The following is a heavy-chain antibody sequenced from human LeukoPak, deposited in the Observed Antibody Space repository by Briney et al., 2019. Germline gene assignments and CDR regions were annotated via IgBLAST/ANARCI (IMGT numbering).Heavy chain of an antibody. CDR3: ASEDNTGSSAY. Sequence: PGGSLRLSCAASGFTFSNFWMSWVRQAPGKGLEWVANIKLDGSEKYYVDSVKGRFTISRDNAKNSLYLQMSSLRGDDTALYYCASEDNTGSSAYWGQGTLVTVSS. V-gene: IGHV3-7*01. D-gene: IGHD3-22*01. CDR2: IKLDGSEK. CDR1: GFTFSNFW. J-gene: IGHJ4*02.